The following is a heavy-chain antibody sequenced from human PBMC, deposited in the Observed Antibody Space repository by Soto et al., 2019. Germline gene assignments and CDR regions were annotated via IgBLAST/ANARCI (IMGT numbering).Heavy chain of an antibody. V-gene: IGHV1-18*01. D-gene: IGHD2-15*01. CDR2: ISAYNGNT. J-gene: IGHJ5*02. CDR3: ARSLVVVAATRVWFDP. Sequence: ASVKVSCKASGYTFTSYGISWVRQAPGQGLEWMGWISAYNGNTNYAQKLQGRVTMTRNTSISTAYMELSSLRSGDTAVYYCARSLVVVAATRVWFDPWGQGTLVTVSS. CDR1: GYTFTSYG.